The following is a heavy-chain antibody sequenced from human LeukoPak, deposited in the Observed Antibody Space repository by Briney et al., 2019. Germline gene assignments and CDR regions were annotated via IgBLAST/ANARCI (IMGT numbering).Heavy chain of an antibody. V-gene: IGHV4-59*08. Sequence: NPSETLSLTCAVYGGSFSGYYWSWIRQPPGKGLEWIGYIYYSGSTNYNPSLKGRVTISVDTSKNQFSLKLSSVTAADTAVYYCARHFDGIAYSYYFDYWGQGTLVTVSS. CDR2: IYYSGST. CDR1: GGSFSGYY. D-gene: IGHD3-22*01. CDR3: ARHFDGIAYSYYFDY. J-gene: IGHJ4*02.